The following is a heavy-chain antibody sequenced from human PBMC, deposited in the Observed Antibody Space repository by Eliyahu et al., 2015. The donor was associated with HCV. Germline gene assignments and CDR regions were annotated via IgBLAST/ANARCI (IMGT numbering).Heavy chain of an antibody. CDR2: IYRGGXT. CDR1: GFTVSPNY. D-gene: IGHD1-14*01. V-gene: IGHV3-53*01. CDR3: ARDGPLGEQSDFEPDAFDV. J-gene: IGHJ3*01. Sequence: EVQXVESGGGLIQPGGSLRLSCXASGFTVSPNYXSWVRQSPGRGLEWVSVIYRGGXTHYADSVKGRFTISRDISKNKVHLQMNSLRVEDTAVYFCARDGPLGEQSDFEPDAFDVWGQGTMVTVSS.